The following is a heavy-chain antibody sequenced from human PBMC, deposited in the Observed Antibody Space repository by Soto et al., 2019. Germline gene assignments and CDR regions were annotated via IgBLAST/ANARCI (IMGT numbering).Heavy chain of an antibody. J-gene: IGHJ4*02. CDR3: AKHKDGALDH. CDR1: GFTFDDYA. CDR2: ITWDGATS. Sequence: EVQLVESGGVVIQPGGSLRLSCAASGFTFDDYAMEGVRQAPGKGLEWVSLITWDGATSYYADSVKGRFTISRDNSRNSLYLQMNSLRTEDTAFYYCAKHKDGALDHWGQGTLVTVSS. D-gene: IGHD3-10*01. V-gene: IGHV3-43D*04.